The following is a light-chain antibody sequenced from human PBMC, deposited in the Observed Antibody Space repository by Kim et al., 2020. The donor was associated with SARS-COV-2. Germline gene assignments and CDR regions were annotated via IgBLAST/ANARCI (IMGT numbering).Light chain of an antibody. V-gene: IGKV1-5*03. CDR2: KAS. CDR1: QSIDSW. J-gene: IGKJ1*01. Sequence: DIQMTQSPSTLSASVGDRVTITCRASQSIDSWLAWYQQKPGKAPKLLIYKASTLEGGVPSRFSGSRSGTEFTLTISSLQPDDFATYYCQQYNTYWTFGQGTKVDIK. CDR3: QQYNTYWT.